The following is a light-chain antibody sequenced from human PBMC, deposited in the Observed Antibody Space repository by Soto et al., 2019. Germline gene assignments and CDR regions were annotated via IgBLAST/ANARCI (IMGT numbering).Light chain of an antibody. Sequence: QYVLTQPASVSGSPGQSITISCTGTSSDVGGYNYVSWYQQHPGKAPQLIIYDVTNRPSGVSNRFSGSKSGNTASLTVSGLQAEDEADYYCSSYTSSSTYVVFGGGTKLTVL. V-gene: IGLV2-14*03. J-gene: IGLJ2*01. CDR3: SSYTSSSTYVV. CDR1: SSDVGGYNY. CDR2: DVT.